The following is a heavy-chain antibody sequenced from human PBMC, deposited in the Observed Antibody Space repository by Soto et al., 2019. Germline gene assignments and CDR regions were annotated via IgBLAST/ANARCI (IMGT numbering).Heavy chain of an antibody. Sequence: GESLKISCQFSGYTFSNFWIAWVRQLPGKGLEWMGIIYPGDYETRYSPSFHSKVTISADRSIGTAYLQWSSLEASDSAFYFCARSPRSSPYFDYWGQGALVTVSS. J-gene: IGHJ4*02. CDR2: IYPGDYET. V-gene: IGHV5-51*03. D-gene: IGHD6-13*01. CDR3: ARSPRSSPYFDY. CDR1: GYTFSNFW.